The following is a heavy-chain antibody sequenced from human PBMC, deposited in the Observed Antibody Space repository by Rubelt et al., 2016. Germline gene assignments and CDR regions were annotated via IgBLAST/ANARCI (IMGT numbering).Heavy chain of an antibody. J-gene: IGHJ6*03. CDR1: GGSFSGYY. V-gene: IGHV4-34*01. Sequence: QMQLQQWGAGLLKPSEALSLTCVVNGGSFSGYYWSWTRQPPGRGLEWIGEIHHGGSTNYNSSLKRLVTISVAAAPNPFSLKLSSVTAADTAVYYCARGHPSRRHMDVWGKGTTVTVSS. CDR3: ARGHPSRRHMDV. CDR2: IHHGGST.